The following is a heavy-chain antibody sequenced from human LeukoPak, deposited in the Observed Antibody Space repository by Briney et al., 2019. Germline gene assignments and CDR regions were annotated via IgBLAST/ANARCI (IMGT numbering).Heavy chain of an antibody. Sequence: SETLSLTCTVSGGSISSNSYYWSWIRQPPGKGLEWIGYIYYSGSTNYNPSLKSRVTISVDTSKNQFSLKLSSVTAADTAVYYCARDHRGYSYAWDYWGQGTLVTVSS. CDR1: GGSISSNSYY. CDR3: ARDHRGYSYAWDY. CDR2: IYYSGST. J-gene: IGHJ4*02. D-gene: IGHD5-18*01. V-gene: IGHV4-61*01.